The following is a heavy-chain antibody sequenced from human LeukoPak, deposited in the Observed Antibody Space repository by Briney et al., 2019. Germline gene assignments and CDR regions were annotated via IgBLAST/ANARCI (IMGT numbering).Heavy chain of an antibody. V-gene: IGHV3-9*03. CDR3: AKDSSSLNDAFDI. CDR2: ISWNSGSI. CDR1: GFTFDDYA. J-gene: IGHJ3*02. Sequence: GGSLRLSCAASGFTFDDYAMHWVRQAPGKGLEWVSGISWNSGSIGYADSVKGRFTISRDNAKNSLYLQMNSLRAEDMALYYCAKDSSSLNDAFDIWGQGTMVTVSP. D-gene: IGHD6-13*01.